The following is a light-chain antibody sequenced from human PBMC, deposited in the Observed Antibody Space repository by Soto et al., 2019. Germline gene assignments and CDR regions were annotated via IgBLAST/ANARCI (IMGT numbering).Light chain of an antibody. Sequence: EIVLTQSPATLSLSPGEGATLSCRASQSVNSNLACYQQKAGQAPRLLIYGTSTSATGIPARFSGSGSGTDFTLTISSLQFEDFAVYYCQQYNNWPRTFGQGTKVDIK. CDR3: QQYNNWPRT. CDR1: QSVNSN. CDR2: GTS. V-gene: IGKV3-15*01. J-gene: IGKJ1*01.